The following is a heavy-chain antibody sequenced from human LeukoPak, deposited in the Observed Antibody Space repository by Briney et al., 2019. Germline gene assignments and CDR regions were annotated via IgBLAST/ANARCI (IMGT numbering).Heavy chain of an antibody. D-gene: IGHD3-22*01. CDR2: ISAYNANT. V-gene: IGHV1-18*01. Sequence: GASVKVSCKASGYTFTNYGIIWVRQAPGQGLEWMGWISAYNANTNYPQKVQCRVTLTTDTSTSTAYMELRSLTSDDTAVYYCARSHSGSLRAPFDYWGQGTLVTVSS. CDR3: ARSHSGSLRAPFDY. J-gene: IGHJ4*02. CDR1: GYTFTNYG.